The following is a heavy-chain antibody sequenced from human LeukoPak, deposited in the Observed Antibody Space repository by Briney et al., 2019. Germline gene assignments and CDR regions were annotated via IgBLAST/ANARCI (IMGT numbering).Heavy chain of an antibody. D-gene: IGHD3-10*01. CDR1: GFTFSDYD. CDR3: ARDRPYYYGSGSRLYYFDY. V-gene: IGHV3-11*05. Sequence: GGSLRLSCAASGFTFSDYDMSWIRQAPGKGLEWVSYISSSSSYTNYADSVKGRFTISRDNAKKSLYLQTNRLRAEDTAVYYCARDRPYYYGSGSRLYYFDYWGQGTVVTVSS. J-gene: IGHJ4*02. CDR2: ISSSSSYT.